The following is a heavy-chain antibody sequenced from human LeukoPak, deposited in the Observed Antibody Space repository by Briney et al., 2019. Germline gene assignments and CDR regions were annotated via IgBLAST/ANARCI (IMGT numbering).Heavy chain of an antibody. CDR1: GGSFSGYY. V-gene: IGHV4-34*01. Sequence: SETLSLTCAVYGGSFSGYYWSWIRQPPGKGLEWIGEINHSGSTNYNPSLKSRVTISVDTSKHQFSLKLSSVTAADTAVYYCARGSLGSSGIYCYYGMDVWGQGTTVTVSS. J-gene: IGHJ6*02. D-gene: IGHD6-19*01. CDR3: ARGSLGSSGIYCYYGMDV. CDR2: INHSGST.